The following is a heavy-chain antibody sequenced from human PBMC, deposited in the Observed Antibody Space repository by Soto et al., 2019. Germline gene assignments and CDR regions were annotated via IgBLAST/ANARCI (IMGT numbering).Heavy chain of an antibody. J-gene: IGHJ4*02. D-gene: IGHD3-22*01. CDR3: ARGGVKMIGDSAFDS. CDR1: GFTISTYA. CDR2: IWYDGSIQ. Sequence: PGGSLRLACAASGFTISTYAMHWVRQAPGKGLEWVALIWYDGSIQNYADSVRGRFTVSRQNSKNTLYLQMNNLRPEDTAVYYCARGGVKMIGDSAFDSWGPGTLVTVSS. V-gene: IGHV3-33*01.